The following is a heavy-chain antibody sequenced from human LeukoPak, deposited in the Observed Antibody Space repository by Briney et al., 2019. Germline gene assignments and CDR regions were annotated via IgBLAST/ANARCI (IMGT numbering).Heavy chain of an antibody. V-gene: IGHV3-23*01. CDR2: ISGSGGST. CDR1: GFTFSSYA. Sequence: PGGSLRLSCAASGFTFSSYAMSWVRQAPGKGLEWVSAISGSGGSTYYADSVKGRFTISRDNSKNTLYLQMNSLRAEDKAVYYCAKDVWGSYRYFDYWGQGTLVTVSS. J-gene: IGHJ4*02. D-gene: IGHD3-16*02. CDR3: AKDVWGSYRYFDY.